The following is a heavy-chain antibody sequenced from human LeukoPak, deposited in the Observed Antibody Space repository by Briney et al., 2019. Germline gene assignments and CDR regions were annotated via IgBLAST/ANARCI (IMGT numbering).Heavy chain of an antibody. D-gene: IGHD4-17*01. V-gene: IGHV1-2*02. CDR1: GYTFTGYY. J-gene: IGHJ4*02. CDR3: ARPLYGDYVNFDY. CDR2: INPNSGGT. Sequence: ASVKVSCKASGYTFTGYYMHWVRQAPGQGLEWMGWINPNSGGTNCAQKFQGRVTMTRDTSISTAYMELSRLRSDDTAVYYCARPLYGDYVNFDYWGQGTLVTVSS.